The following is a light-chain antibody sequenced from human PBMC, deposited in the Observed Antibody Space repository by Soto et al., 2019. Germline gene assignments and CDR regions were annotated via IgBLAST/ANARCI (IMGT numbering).Light chain of an antibody. CDR2: DVS. Sequence: QSVLTQPASVSGSPGQSITISCTGTSDDVGGYNYVSWYQQHPGKAPKLMIYDVSNRPSGVSNRFSGSKSGNTAYLTISGLQAEDEADYYCSSYTSSSTLVVFGGGTKLTAL. J-gene: IGLJ2*01. CDR1: SDDVGGYNY. CDR3: SSYTSSSTLVV. V-gene: IGLV2-14*01.